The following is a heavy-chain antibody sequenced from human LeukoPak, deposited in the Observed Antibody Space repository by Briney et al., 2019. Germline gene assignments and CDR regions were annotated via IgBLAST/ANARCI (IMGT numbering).Heavy chain of an antibody. CDR1: GFTFSTNA. CDR2: MSSSGGST. J-gene: IGHJ4*02. D-gene: IGHD4-17*01. Sequence: PGGSLRLSCLTSGFTFSTNAMSWVRQAPGKGLEWVSGMSSSGGSTNYADSVKGRFTISRDNSKSTLYLQMNSLRAEDTAVYYCAKETYGILDYWGQGTLVTVSS. V-gene: IGHV3-23*01. CDR3: AKETYGILDY.